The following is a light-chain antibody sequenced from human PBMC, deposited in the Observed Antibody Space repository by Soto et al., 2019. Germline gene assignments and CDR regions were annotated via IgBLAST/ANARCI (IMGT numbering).Light chain of an antibody. Sequence: DIQMTQSPSSVSASVGDRVTITCRASRGISRWLVWHQQKPGEAPKVLIYASSSLQSGVPSRFSGSGSGTDFTLTISSLQPEDFATYDCQQADSFPWTFGQGTKVESK. V-gene: IGKV1-12*01. CDR1: RGISRW. CDR3: QQADSFPWT. CDR2: ASS. J-gene: IGKJ1*01.